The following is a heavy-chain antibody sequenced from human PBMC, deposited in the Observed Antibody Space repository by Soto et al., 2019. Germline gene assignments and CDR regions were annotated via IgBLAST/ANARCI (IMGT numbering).Heavy chain of an antibody. V-gene: IGHV3-7*01. D-gene: IGHD3-9*01. Sequence: PGGSLRLSCAASGFTFSSYWMSWVRQAPGKGLEWVANIKQDGSEKYYVDSVKGRFTISRDNAKNSLYLQMNSLRAEDTAVYYCARDEQGVLRYFGWLPHYYYYYGMDVWGQGTTVTVSS. CDR1: GFTFSSYW. CDR2: IKQDGSEK. J-gene: IGHJ6*02. CDR3: ARDEQGVLRYFGWLPHYYYYYGMDV.